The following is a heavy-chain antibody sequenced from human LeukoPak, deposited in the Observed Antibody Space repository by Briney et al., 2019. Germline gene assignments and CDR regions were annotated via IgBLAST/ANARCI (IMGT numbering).Heavy chain of an antibody. V-gene: IGHV4-39*01. CDR2: IRYSGST. CDR3: ATSDTVSTYNWFDP. D-gene: IGHD5/OR15-5a*01. Sequence: PSETLSLTCNVSGGSISSNTYFWGWLRRPPGKGLEWFGSIRYSGSTYYNPSLKSRVTISVDTSKNQFSLNLSSLTAADTAVYYCATSDTVSTYNWFDPWGQGTLVTVS. J-gene: IGHJ5*02. CDR1: GGSISSNTYF.